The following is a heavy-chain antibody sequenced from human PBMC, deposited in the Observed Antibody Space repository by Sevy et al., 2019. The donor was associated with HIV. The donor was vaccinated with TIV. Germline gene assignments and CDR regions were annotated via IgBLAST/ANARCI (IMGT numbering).Heavy chain of an antibody. J-gene: IGHJ4*02. CDR2: VHNGGST. CDR3: ARPHTSGWTRFEH. V-gene: IGHV4-59*01. Sequence: SETLSLTCTASGDSITSYYWAWIRQPPGKGLEWIGNVHNGGSTNYNPSLKSRLTISVDTTNNQFSLKLGSVTVADTAVYFCARPHTSGWTRFEHWGQGILVTVSS. D-gene: IGHD6-19*01. CDR1: GDSITSYY.